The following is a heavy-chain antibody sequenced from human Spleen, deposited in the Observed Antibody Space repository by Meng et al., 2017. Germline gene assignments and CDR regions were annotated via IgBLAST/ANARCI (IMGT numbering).Heavy chain of an antibody. J-gene: IGHJ3*01. Sequence: GESLKISCAVSGFTFSNYAMHWVRQAPGKGLEWVAVIAYDGSYEYYADSVKGRFTISRDNAKNSLYLQMNSLRAEDTAVYYCATGINTSMMRDDAFDLWGQGTMVTVSS. CDR2: IAYDGSYE. D-gene: IGHD1-14*01. CDR1: GFTFSNYA. V-gene: IGHV3-30*04. CDR3: ATGINTSMMRDDAFDL.